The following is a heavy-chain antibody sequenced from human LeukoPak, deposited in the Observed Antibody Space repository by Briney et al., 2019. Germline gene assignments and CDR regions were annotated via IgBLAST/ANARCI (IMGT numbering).Heavy chain of an antibody. CDR3: ARRHFTVTFDY. Sequence: SETLFLTCTVSGGSISSGGYYWSWSRQHPGKGLEWIGYIYYSGSTYYNPSLKSRVTISVDTSKNQFSLKLSSVTAADTAVYYCARRHFTVTFDYWGQGTLVTVSS. J-gene: IGHJ4*02. CDR1: GGSISSGGYY. CDR2: IYYSGST. D-gene: IGHD4-17*01. V-gene: IGHV4-31*03.